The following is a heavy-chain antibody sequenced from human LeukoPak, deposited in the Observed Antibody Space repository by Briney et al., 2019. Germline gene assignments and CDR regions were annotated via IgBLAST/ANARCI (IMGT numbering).Heavy chain of an antibody. D-gene: IGHD3-10*01. CDR1: GYTFTNYG. CDR2: IGAYNGNT. CDR3: ARRVEAYSYGSWSYFADRYYFDY. V-gene: IGHV1-18*01. J-gene: IGHJ4*02. Sequence: SPVKVSFKSSGYTFTNYGISWVRQAPGQGGEGMGWIGAYNGNTNYAQKLQGRVTMTTDTSTRKAYIELRSLRSDDTAEYYCARRVEAYSYGSWSYFADRYYFDYWGQGTLVTVSS.